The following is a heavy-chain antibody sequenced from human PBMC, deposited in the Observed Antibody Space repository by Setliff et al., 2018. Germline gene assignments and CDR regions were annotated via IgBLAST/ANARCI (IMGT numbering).Heavy chain of an antibody. CDR1: GGTISSGNYY. Sequence: PSETLSLTCTVSGGTISSGNYYWIWIRQPTGKGLEWIGHIFSKGSTNHNPSLRSRGTISVDTSKNQFSLKLDSVIVADTAVYYCASNPFNSGPPYYFDYWGQGTLVTVSS. V-gene: IGHV4-61*09. CDR3: ASNPFNSGPPYYFDY. D-gene: IGHD6-19*01. CDR2: IFSKGST. J-gene: IGHJ4*02.